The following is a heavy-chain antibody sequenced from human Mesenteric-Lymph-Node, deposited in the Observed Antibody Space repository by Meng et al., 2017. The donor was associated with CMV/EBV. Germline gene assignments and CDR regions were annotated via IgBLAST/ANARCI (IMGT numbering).Heavy chain of an antibody. CDR2: ISWNSGSI. Sequence: GGSLRLSCTVSGYSISSGYYWGWIRQPPGKGLEWVSGISWNSGSIGYADSVKGRFTISRDNARNSLYLQMNTLRAEDTAVYYCARGKDFWTYWGQGTLVTVSS. J-gene: IGHJ4*02. D-gene: IGHD3/OR15-3a*01. CDR3: ARGKDFWTY. CDR1: GYSISSGYY. V-gene: IGHV3-11*01.